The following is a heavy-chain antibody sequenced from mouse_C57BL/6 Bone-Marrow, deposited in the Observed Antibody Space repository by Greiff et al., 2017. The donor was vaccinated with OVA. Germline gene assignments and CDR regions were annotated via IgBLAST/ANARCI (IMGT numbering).Heavy chain of an antibody. CDR1: GFTFSSYG. Sequence: DVQLQESGGDLVKPGGSLKLSCAASGFTFSSYGMSWVRQTPDKRLEWVATISSGGSYTYYPDSVKGRFTISRDNAKNTLYLQMSSLKSEDTAMYYCARRPYAMDYWGQGTSVTVSS. J-gene: IGHJ4*01. V-gene: IGHV5-6*01. CDR3: ARRPYAMDY. CDR2: ISSGGSYT.